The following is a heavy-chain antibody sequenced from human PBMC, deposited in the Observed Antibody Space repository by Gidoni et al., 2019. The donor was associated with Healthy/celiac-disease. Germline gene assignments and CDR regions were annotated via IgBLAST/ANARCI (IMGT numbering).Heavy chain of an antibody. CDR2: ISSSSSYI. J-gene: IGHJ4*02. CDR3: AREDAVVSYYFDY. V-gene: IGHV3-21*01. CDR1: GLTLSSYS. D-gene: IGHD2-8*02. Sequence: EVQLVESGGGLANPGGSLSLPCAASGLTLSSYSMNWVRQPPGKGLEWVSSISSSSSYIYYADSVKGRFTISRDNAKNSLYLQMNSLRAEDTAVYYCAREDAVVSYYFDYWGQGTLVTVSS.